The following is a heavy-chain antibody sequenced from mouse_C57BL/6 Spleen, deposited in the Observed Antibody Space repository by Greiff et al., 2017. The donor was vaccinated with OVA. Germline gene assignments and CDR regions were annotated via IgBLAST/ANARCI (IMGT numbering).Heavy chain of an antibody. CDR1: GYSITSGYY. D-gene: IGHD2-12*01. V-gene: IGHV3-6*01. J-gene: IGHJ2*01. CDR2: ISYDGSN. Sequence: EVKLQESGPGLVKPSQSLSLTCSVTGYSITSGYYWNWIRQFPGNKLEWMGYISYDGSNNYNPSLKNRISITRDTSKNQYFLKLNSVTTEDTATYYCAREDYYRVRDYWGQGTTLTVSS. CDR3: AREDYYRVRDY.